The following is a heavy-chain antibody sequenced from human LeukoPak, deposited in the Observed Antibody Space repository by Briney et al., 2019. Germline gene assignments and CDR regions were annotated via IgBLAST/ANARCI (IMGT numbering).Heavy chain of an antibody. Sequence: PGGSLRLSCAASGFTFSSYDMHWVRQVPGKGLEWVAVISYDGNNRYYVDSVKGRFTISRDNSKNTLYLQMNSLRPEDTAVFYCARRADVIDIWGQGTMVTVSS. CDR2: ISYDGNNR. V-gene: IGHV3-30-3*01. CDR1: GFTFSSYD. CDR3: ARRADVIDI. J-gene: IGHJ3*02.